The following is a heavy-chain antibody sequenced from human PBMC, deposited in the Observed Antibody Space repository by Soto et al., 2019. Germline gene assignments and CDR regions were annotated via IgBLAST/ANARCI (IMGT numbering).Heavy chain of an antibody. J-gene: IGHJ4*02. D-gene: IGHD2-21*01. Sequence: EVQLLESGGGSVQPGGSLMLSCAASGFTFDSYSLSWVRQAPGKGLEWVSGISGTGQTTHYGDSVKGRFIISRDNFRNTLYLQMNSLRAEYTAVYFCAKSRGDSWNTYFFDYWGRGALVTVSS. CDR2: ISGTGQTT. V-gene: IGHV3-23*01. CDR3: AKSRGDSWNTYFFDY. CDR1: GFTFDSYS.